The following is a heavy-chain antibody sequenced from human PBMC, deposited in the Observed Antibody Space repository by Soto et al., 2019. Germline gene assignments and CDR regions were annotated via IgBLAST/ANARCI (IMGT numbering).Heavy chain of an antibody. CDR2: INVDDST. V-gene: IGHV3-23*01. CDR1: GFIFTSYA. CDR3: AKNYYFDY. Sequence: TGGSLRLSCAASGFIFTSYAMSWVRQVPGKGLEWVSSINVDDSTYYTGSVRGRFTLSRDNSKNTLYLQMNSLRAEDTALYYCAKNYYFDYWGRGTLVTVSS. J-gene: IGHJ4*02.